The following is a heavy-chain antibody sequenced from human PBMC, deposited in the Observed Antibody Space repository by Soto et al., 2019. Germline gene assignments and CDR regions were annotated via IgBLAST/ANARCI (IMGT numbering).Heavy chain of an antibody. V-gene: IGHV3-11*01. CDR1: GYTFSDYY. CDR2: IDTSGTKI. D-gene: IGHD3-3*01. J-gene: IGHJ4*02. CDR3: ASHYDMWSCYLFPVDY. Sequence: QVQLVESGGDLVKPGGSLRLSCAASGYTFSDYYMSWIRQAPGKGLEWISYIDTSGTKIYYADSVKGRFTITRDNAKNSLYLKMNSLSDDDTAVYYCASHYDMWSCYLFPVDYWGQGPLVTVSS.